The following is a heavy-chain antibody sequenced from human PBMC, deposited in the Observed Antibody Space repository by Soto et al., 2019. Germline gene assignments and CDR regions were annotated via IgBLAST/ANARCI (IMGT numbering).Heavy chain of an antibody. CDR3: AKVGVAGLGAFDF. CDR2: ISGSGGST. D-gene: IGHD6-19*01. V-gene: IGHV3-23*01. CDR1: GFTFSSYA. Sequence: EVQLLESGGGLVQRGGSLRLSCAASGFTFSSYAMSWVRQAPGKGLEWVSGISGSGGSTYYADFVKGRFTIIRDNSKNTLYLQMNSLRVEDTAVYYCAKVGVAGLGAFDFWGQGTMVTVSS. J-gene: IGHJ3*01.